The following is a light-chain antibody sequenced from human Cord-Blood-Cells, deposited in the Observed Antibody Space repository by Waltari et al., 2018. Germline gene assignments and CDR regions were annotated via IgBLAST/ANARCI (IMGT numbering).Light chain of an antibody. CDR3: SSYTSSSTLV. CDR2: DGS. V-gene: IGLV2-14*01. CDR1: SIDVGGYNY. Sequence: QSALTQPASVSGSPGQSITISCTGSSIDVGGYNYVSWYQQYPGKAPKLMIDDGSTRPSGVSTRFAGSNSGNTASRTISGLQSEDEADYYCSSYTSSSTLVFGGGTKLTVL. J-gene: IGLJ2*01.